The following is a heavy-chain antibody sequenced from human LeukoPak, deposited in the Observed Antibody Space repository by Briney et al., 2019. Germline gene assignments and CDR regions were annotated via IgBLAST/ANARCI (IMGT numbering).Heavy chain of an antibody. J-gene: IGHJ5*02. D-gene: IGHD6-13*01. CDR2: IYHSGSP. Sequence: SETLSLTCTVSGDSISSYYWSWIRQPPGGGLEWVGYIYHSGSPNYHPSLKSRVTISVDTSKNQFSLKLISVTAADTAVYYCARALRQQLVTGWFDPWGQGTLVTVSS. CDR3: ARALRQQLVTGWFDP. CDR1: GDSISSYY. V-gene: IGHV4-59*01.